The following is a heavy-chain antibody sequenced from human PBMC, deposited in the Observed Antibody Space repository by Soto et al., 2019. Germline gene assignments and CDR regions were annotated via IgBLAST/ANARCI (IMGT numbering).Heavy chain of an antibody. CDR1: GGSISSGGYY. CDR3: ARVVVPAASSVHYYYYMDV. J-gene: IGHJ6*03. Sequence: QVQLQESGPGLVKPSQTLSLTCTISGGSISSGGYYWSWIRQHPGKGLEWIGYIYYSGSTYYNPSLKSRVTISVDTSKNQFSLKLSSVTAADTAVYYCARVVVPAASSVHYYYYMDVWGKGTTVTVSS. D-gene: IGHD2-2*01. CDR2: IYYSGST. V-gene: IGHV4-31*03.